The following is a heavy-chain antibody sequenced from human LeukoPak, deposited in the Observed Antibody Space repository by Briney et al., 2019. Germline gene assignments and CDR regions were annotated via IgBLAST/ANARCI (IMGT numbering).Heavy chain of an antibody. CDR2: INPNSGGT. Sequence: GASVKVSCKASGYTFTGYYMHWVRQAPGQGLEWMGWINPNSGGTNYAQKFQGRVTMTRDTSISTAYMKLSRLRSDDTAVYYCARMGSLRDGYNGDYWGQGTLVTVSS. J-gene: IGHJ4*02. CDR1: GYTFTGYY. CDR3: ARMGSLRDGYNGDY. V-gene: IGHV1-2*02. D-gene: IGHD5-24*01.